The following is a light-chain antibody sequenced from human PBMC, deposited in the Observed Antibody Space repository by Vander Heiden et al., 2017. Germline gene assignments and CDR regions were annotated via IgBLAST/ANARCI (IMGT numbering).Light chain of an antibody. J-gene: IGKJ3*01. CDR3: QQSYGDPFT. Sequence: DIQMTQSPSSLSASVGDRASITCRASQTISNYLNWYQQKPGEAPKLLIYAASSCQSGVPSRFSGSGSGTDFTLTISSLQPEDFAIYYCQQSYGDPFTFGPGTKG. V-gene: IGKV1-39*01. CDR1: QTISNY. CDR2: AAS.